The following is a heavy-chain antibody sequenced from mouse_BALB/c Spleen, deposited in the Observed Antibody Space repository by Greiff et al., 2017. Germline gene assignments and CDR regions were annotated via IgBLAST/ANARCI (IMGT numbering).Heavy chain of an antibody. CDR3: ARSYYYGSSPAWFAY. J-gene: IGHJ3*01. Sequence: VQLKESGPSLVKPSQTLSLTCSVTGDSITSGYWYWIRKFPGNKLEYMGYISYSGSTYYNPSLKSRISITRDTSKNQYYLQLNSVTTEDTATYYCARSYYYGSSPAWFAYWGQGTLVTVSA. CDR1: GDSITSGY. CDR2: ISYSGST. V-gene: IGHV3-8*02. D-gene: IGHD1-1*01.